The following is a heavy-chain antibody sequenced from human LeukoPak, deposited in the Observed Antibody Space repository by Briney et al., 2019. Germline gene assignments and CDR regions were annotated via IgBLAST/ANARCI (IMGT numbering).Heavy chain of an antibody. Sequence: SETLSLTCAVYGGSFSGYFWTWIRQPPGKGLEWIGEINHSGSTNCNPSLKSRVTISVDTSKNHFSLKLSSVTAEDTAVYYCARSSKAESTRYSSGWYSGPPYYYGMDVWGQGTTVTVSS. V-gene: IGHV4-34*01. CDR2: INHSGST. CDR3: ARSSKAESTRYSSGWYSGPPYYYGMDV. J-gene: IGHJ6*02. CDR1: GGSFSGYF. D-gene: IGHD6-19*01.